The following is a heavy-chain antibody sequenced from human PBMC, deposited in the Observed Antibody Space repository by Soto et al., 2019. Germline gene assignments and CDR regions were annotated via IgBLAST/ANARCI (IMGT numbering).Heavy chain of an antibody. CDR2: IYHSGST. CDR1: GGSISSGVYY. CDR3: ARVRQWPVAPYYYYGMDV. D-gene: IGHD6-19*01. V-gene: IGHV4-31*03. Sequence: PSETLSLTCTVSGGSISSGVYYWSWIRHHPGKGLEYIGYIYHSGSTYYKPSLKSRVTISVDTSKNQFSLKLTSVTAADTAVYYCARVRQWPVAPYYYYGMDVWGQGTAVTVSS. J-gene: IGHJ6*02.